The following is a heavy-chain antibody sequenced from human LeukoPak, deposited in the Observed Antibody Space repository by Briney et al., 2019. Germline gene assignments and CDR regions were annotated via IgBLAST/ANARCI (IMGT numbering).Heavy chain of an antibody. CDR1: GYTFTSYD. V-gene: IGHV1-18*01. Sequence: ASVKVSCKASGYTFTSYDINWVRQATGQGLEWMGWMNPNSGNTNYAQKLQGRVTMTTDTSTSTAYMELRSLRSDDTAVYYCAREMQQLAPDYWGQGTLVTVSS. J-gene: IGHJ4*02. CDR3: AREMQQLAPDY. D-gene: IGHD6-13*01. CDR2: MNPNSGNT.